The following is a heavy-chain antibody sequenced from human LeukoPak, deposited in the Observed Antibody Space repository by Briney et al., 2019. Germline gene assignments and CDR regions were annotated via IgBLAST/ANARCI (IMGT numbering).Heavy chain of an antibody. CDR1: GYTFTSYG. D-gene: IGHD2-15*01. J-gene: IGHJ4*02. Sequence: ASVKVSCKASGYTFTSYGISWVRQAPGQGLEWMGRISAYNGNTNYAQKLQGRVTMTTDTSTSTAYMELRSLRSDDTAVYYCARVDPHCSGGSCYSHYWGQGTLVTVSS. CDR2: ISAYNGNT. CDR3: ARVDPHCSGGSCYSHY. V-gene: IGHV1-18*01.